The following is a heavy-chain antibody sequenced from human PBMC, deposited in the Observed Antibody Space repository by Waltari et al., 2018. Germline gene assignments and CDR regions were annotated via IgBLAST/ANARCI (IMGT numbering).Heavy chain of an antibody. Sequence: EVQLVESGGGLVQPGGSLRLSCVASGFIFSTYWMDWVRQAPGKGLVWVSRINSDGSSTTYAESVKGQFTIARDNAKTTLYLHMSSLRAEETAVYYCVRENIAAAGLESWGQGTLVTVSA. D-gene: IGHD6-13*01. CDR3: VRENIAAAGLES. V-gene: IGHV3-74*01. CDR1: GFIFSTYW. J-gene: IGHJ4*02. CDR2: INSDGSST.